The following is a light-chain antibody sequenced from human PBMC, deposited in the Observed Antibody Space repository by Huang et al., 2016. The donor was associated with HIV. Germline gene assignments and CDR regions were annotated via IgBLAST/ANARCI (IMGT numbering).Light chain of an antibody. Sequence: DIVMTQSPDSLAVSLVEMATITCVSSQSVLSPSNNRNHLAWYQPKPRQPPKLLMYWASTRESGVPDRFRGSGSATDFTLTIDNLQAEDVALYFCQQYYSIPGFGQGTYVEV. CDR3: QQYYSIPG. CDR2: WAS. J-gene: IGKJ1*01. CDR1: QSVLSPSNNRNH. V-gene: IGKV4-1*01.